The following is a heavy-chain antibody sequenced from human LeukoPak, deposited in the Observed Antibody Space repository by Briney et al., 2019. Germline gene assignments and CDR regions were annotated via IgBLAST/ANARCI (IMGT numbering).Heavy chain of an antibody. CDR1: GGSIISYY. CDR3: ARESSYYPTWHAFDI. D-gene: IGHD1-26*01. V-gene: IGHV4-59*01. J-gene: IGHJ3*02. CDR2: IHSSGKT. Sequence: SETLSLTCTVSGGSIISYYWSWIRQSPQKGLEWIAYIHSSGKTNYNPSLKSRVTISVDTSKNQFSLKLSSVTAADTAVYYCARESSYYPTWHAFDIWGQGTMVTVSS.